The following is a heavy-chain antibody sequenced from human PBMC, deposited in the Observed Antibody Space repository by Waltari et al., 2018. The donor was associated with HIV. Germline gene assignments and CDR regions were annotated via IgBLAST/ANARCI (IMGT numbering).Heavy chain of an antibody. CDR1: GDSFTSDY. V-gene: IGHV4-59*01. Sequence: QVQLQQSGPGLVRPSETLSLTCTVSGDSFTSDYWSWIRQPPGKGLEWIGYIYYSGITNYNPSLESRVTISVDTSKNYFSLRLTSVTTADTAVYYCARAGNDLDYWGQGTLVAVSS. J-gene: IGHJ4*02. CDR3: ARAGNDLDY. CDR2: IYYSGIT.